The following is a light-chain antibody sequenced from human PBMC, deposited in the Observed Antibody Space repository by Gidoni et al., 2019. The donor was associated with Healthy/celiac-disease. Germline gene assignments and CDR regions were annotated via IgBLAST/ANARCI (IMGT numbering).Light chain of an antibody. J-gene: IGLJ3*02. Sequence: QSALTQPASVSGSPVQSITISCTGTSSDVGGYNYVSWYQQHPGKAPKLMIYDVSNRPSGVSNCFSGSKSGNTASLTISGLQAEDEADYYCSSYTSSSTWVFGGGTKLTVL. CDR1: SSDVGGYNY. CDR3: SSYTSSSTWV. V-gene: IGLV2-14*03. CDR2: DVS.